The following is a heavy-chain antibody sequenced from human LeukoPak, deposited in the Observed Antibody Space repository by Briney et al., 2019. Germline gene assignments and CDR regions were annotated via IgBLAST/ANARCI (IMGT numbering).Heavy chain of an antibody. Sequence: GGSLRLSCAASGFTFSSYAMSWVRQAPGKGLEWVSVVSSSGGNTYNADSVKGRFTISRDNSKNTLYLQMNSLRAEDTAVYYRAKEDWLSFDYWGQGTLVTVSS. J-gene: IGHJ4*02. CDR3: AKEDWLSFDY. CDR1: GFTFSSYA. CDR2: VSSSGGNT. D-gene: IGHD3/OR15-3a*01. V-gene: IGHV3-23*01.